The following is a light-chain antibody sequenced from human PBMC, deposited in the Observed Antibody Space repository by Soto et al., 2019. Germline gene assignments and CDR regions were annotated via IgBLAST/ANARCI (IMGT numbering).Light chain of an antibody. CDR1: QSIRTY. Sequence: DIQMPQSPSSLAASVGDRVTISCRASQSIRTYINWYQQKPGKAPKLLIYAASNLPSGVPSRFSGSGSGTEFTLTISSLQREDFATYHCQQTYSTPLTFGGGTNMEI. CDR3: QQTYSTPLT. V-gene: IGKV1-39*01. J-gene: IGKJ4*01. CDR2: AAS.